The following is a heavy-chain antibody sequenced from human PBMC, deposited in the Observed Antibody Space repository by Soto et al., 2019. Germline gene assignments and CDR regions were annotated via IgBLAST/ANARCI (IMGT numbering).Heavy chain of an antibody. CDR1: GFTFSSYA. J-gene: IGHJ4*02. CDR2: ISGSGGST. Sequence: PGGSLRLSCAASGFTFSSYAMSWVRQAPGKGLEWVSAISGSGGSTYYADSVKGRFTISRDNSKNTLYLQMNSLRAEDTAVYYCAKDLDSSGYYYHPNFDYWGQGTLVTVSS. D-gene: IGHD3-22*01. CDR3: AKDLDSSGYYYHPNFDY. V-gene: IGHV3-23*01.